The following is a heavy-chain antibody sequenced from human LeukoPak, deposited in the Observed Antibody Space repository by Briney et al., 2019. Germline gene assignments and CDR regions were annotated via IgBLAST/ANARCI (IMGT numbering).Heavy chain of an antibody. Sequence: SETLSLTCTVSGVPVRSGNYYWSWIRQPPGRGLEWIGYIYYSGSTNYNPSLKSRVTISVDTSKNQFSLKLRSVTAADTAVYYCERDTYYDYVWGSHPPTWGQGSLVTVSS. CDR2: IYYSGST. CDR3: ERDTYYDYVWGSHPPT. CDR1: GVPVRSGNYY. D-gene: IGHD3-16*02. J-gene: IGHJ5*02. V-gene: IGHV4-61*01.